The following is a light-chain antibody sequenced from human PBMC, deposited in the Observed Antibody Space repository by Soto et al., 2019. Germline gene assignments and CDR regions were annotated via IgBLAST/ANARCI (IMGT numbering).Light chain of an antibody. CDR2: DAS. J-gene: IGKJ4*01. Sequence: EIVMTESPATLSVSPGERATLSCRASQSVSSYLAWYQQKPGQAPRLLIYDASNRATGIPARFSGSGSGTDFTLTISSLEPEDFAVYYCQQRSNYAFGGGTKVDIK. V-gene: IGKV3-11*01. CDR3: QQRSNYA. CDR1: QSVSSY.